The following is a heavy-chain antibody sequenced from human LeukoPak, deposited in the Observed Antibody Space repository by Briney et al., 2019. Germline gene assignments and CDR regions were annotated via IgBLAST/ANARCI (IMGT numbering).Heavy chain of an antibody. V-gene: IGHV3-30*02. CDR1: GFIFRNYA. Sequence: GGSLRLSCAASGFIFRNYAMHWVRQAPGKGLEWVAFIRYDGSNKYYADSVRGRFTISRDNSKNTLYLQMNSLGAEDTAVYYCAKDLYYYDSSGYSAFDYWGQGTLVTVSS. CDR3: AKDLYYYDSSGYSAFDY. J-gene: IGHJ4*02. D-gene: IGHD3-22*01. CDR2: IRYDGSNK.